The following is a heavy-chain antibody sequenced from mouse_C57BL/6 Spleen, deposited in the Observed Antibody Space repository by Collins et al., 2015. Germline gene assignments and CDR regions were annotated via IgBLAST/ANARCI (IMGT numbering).Heavy chain of an antibody. CDR3: ARYGNFLMDY. Sequence: GASGFTFTDYYMSWVRQPPGKALEWLGFIRNKANGYTTEYSASVKGRLTISRDNSQSILYLQMNALRAEDSATYYCARYGNFLMDYWGQGTSVTVSS. CDR1: GFTFTDYY. V-gene: IGHV7-3*01. D-gene: IGHD2-1*01. J-gene: IGHJ4*01. CDR2: IRNKANGYTT.